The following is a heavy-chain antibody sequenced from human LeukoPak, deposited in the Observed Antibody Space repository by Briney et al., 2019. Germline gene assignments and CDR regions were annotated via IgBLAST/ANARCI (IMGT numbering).Heavy chain of an antibody. CDR1: GYTFTGYY. V-gene: IGHV1-18*04. CDR2: ISAYNGNT. D-gene: IGHD1-7*01. CDR3: ARVRNYGKNWFDP. Sequence: ASVKVSCKASGYTFTGYYMHWVRQAPGQGLEWMGWISAYNGNTNYAQKLQGRVTMTTDTSTSTAYMELRSPRSEDTAVYYCARVRNYGKNWFDPWGQGTLVTVSS. J-gene: IGHJ5*02.